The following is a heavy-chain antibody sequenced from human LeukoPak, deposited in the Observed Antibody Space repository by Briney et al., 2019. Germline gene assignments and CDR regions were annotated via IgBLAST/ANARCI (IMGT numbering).Heavy chain of an antibody. D-gene: IGHD2-15*01. V-gene: IGHV3-23*01. J-gene: IGHJ6*03. CDR3: AKEGFYCSGGSCYSFYYYYMDV. Sequence: GGSLRLSCAASGFTFSSYAMSWVRQAPGKGLEWVSAISGSGGSTYYADFVKGGFTISRDNSKHTLYLQMNSLRAEDTAVYYCAKEGFYCSGGSCYSFYYYYMDVWGKGTTVTVSS. CDR1: GFTFSSYA. CDR2: ISGSGGST.